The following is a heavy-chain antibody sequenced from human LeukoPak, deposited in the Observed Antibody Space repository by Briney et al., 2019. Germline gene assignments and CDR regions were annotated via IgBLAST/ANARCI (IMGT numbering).Heavy chain of an antibody. CDR2: IYTSEST. Sequence: PSETLSLTCTVSGGSISSYYWSWIRQPAGKGLEWIGRIYTSESTNYNPSLKSRVTISVDTSKNQFSLKLSSVTAADTAVYYCAGLIRPGWFDPWGQGTLVTVSS. CDR3: AGLIRPGWFDP. V-gene: IGHV4-4*07. J-gene: IGHJ5*02. D-gene: IGHD1-14*01. CDR1: GGSISSYY.